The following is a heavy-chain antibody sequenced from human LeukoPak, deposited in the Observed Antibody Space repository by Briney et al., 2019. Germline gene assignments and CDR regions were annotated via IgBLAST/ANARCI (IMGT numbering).Heavy chain of an antibody. CDR3: VKDRTPDGYYSVDY. V-gene: IGHV3-23*01. CDR1: GFTFGTYA. CDR2: IIGNAATI. J-gene: IGHJ4*02. Sequence: GGSLSLSCPASGFTFGTYAMNWVRQAPGKGLQWVALIIGNAATIAYADSVRGRFTISRDNSKNTLYLQMNSLRVENTAVYYCVKDRTPDGYYSVDYWGQGILVTVSS. D-gene: IGHD3-3*01.